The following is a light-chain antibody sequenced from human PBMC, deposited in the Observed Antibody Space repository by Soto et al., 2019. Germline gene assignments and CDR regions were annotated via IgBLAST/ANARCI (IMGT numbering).Light chain of an antibody. CDR2: GAS. CDR1: QSVSSSY. J-gene: IGKJ1*01. CDR3: QQYGNSAPIT. V-gene: IGKV3-20*01. Sequence: EIVLTQSSGTLFLSPGETATLSCRAGQSVSSSYLAWYQQKPGQAPRLLIYGASSRAPGIPDRFSGSGPGTDFTLTISRLEPEDFALYYCQQYGNSAPITFGQGTKVDIK.